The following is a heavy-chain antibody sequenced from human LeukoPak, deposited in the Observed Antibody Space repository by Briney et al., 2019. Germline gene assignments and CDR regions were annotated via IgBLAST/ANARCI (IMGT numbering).Heavy chain of an antibody. D-gene: IGHD2-2*01. V-gene: IGHV4-59*08. Sequence: SETLSLTCTVSGGSISSYYWSWIRQPPGKGLEWIGFIYYSGSTNYSPSLKSRVTISVDTSKNQFSLKLTSVTAADTAVYYCASSTSTYYYYYYGMDVWGQGTTVTVSS. CDR1: GGSISSYY. J-gene: IGHJ6*02. CDR3: ASSTSTYYYYYYGMDV. CDR2: IYYSGST.